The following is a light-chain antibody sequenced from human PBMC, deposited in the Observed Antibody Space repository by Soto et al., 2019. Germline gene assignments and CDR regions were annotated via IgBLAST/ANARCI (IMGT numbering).Light chain of an antibody. CDR1: SSNIGAGHD. J-gene: IGLJ1*01. Sequence: QSVLTQPPSVSGAPGQRVTISCTGSSSNIGAGHDVHWYQQLPGTAPKLLIYGNSNRPSGVPDRFSGSKSGTSASLAITGLQAEDEADYYCQSYDSGLSGPDVFGTGTKVTVL. V-gene: IGLV1-40*01. CDR2: GNS. CDR3: QSYDSGLSGPDV.